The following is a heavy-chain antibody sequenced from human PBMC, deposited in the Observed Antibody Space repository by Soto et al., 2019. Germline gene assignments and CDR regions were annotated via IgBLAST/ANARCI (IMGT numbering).Heavy chain of an antibody. CDR3: ARVVPGAEAWFGP. D-gene: IGHD2-2*01. CDR1: GYTFTGYY. CDR2: INPNSGDT. Sequence: VASVKVSCKASGYTFTGYYVHWVRQAPGQGLEWMGWINPNSGDTYLAQRFQGRVTMNRDTSIGTAYMELRSLRSDDTAVYYCARVVPGAEAWFGPWGQGTLVTVSS. J-gene: IGHJ5*02. V-gene: IGHV1-2*02.